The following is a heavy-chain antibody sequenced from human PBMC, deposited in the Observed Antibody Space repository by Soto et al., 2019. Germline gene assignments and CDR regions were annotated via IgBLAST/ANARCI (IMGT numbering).Heavy chain of an antibody. D-gene: IGHD2-8*01. Sequence: QVPLVQSGAEIKRPGSSVKISCEGSGATFNMYAIAWVRQAPGQGLEWMGGLVPMFGSPKYARNSEGRVTITADESTSTSYLEIRSLKYGDTDMYYCAGGTGRVYQFMYWGQGTLLTVS. J-gene: IGHJ4*02. CDR3: AGGTGRVYQFMY. V-gene: IGHV1-69*01. CDR1: GATFNMYA. CDR2: LVPMFGSP.